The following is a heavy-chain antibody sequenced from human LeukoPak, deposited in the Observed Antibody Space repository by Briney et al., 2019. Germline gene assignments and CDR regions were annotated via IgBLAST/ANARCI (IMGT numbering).Heavy chain of an antibody. CDR1: GGTFSSYA. CDR2: IIPIFGTA. J-gene: IGHJ6*02. Sequence: SVKVSCKASGGTFSSYAISWVRQAPGQGLEWMGGIIPIFGTANYAQKFQGRVTITTDESTSTAYMELSSLRSEDTAVYYCARDRLLEGYCSSSGCWPYYYYGMDVWAKGPRSPSP. CDR3: ARDRLLEGYCSSSGCWPYYYYGMDV. V-gene: IGHV1-69*05. D-gene: IGHD2-2*01.